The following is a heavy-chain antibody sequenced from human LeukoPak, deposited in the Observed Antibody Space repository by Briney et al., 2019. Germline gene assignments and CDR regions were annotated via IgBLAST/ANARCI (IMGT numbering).Heavy chain of an antibody. CDR1: GYTLSELS. CDR2: FDVAETDT. CDR3: ATDRWASGYPAFDY. Sequence: ASVKVSCKVSGYTLSELSMHWVRQSPGKGLEWMGGFDVAETDTIYAQKFQGRVTMTEDTSTDTAYMELSSLRSEDTAVYYCATDRWASGYPAFDYWGQGTLVTVSS. D-gene: IGHD3-22*01. J-gene: IGHJ4*02. V-gene: IGHV1-24*01.